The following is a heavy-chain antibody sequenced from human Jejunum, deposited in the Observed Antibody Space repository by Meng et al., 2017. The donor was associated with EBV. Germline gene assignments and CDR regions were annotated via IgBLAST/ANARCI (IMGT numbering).Heavy chain of an antibody. CDR3: AKLLKY. Sequence: VQLLVSGGGLVQPGGFLRLSCAASGFTFSSYSMSWVRQAPGKGLEWVSTVSGSGGNTYYADSVKGRFTISRDISKNTLYLQMNSLTAEDTAIYYCAKLLKYWGQGTLVTVSS. CDR1: GFTFSSYS. CDR2: VSGSGGNT. J-gene: IGHJ4*02. V-gene: IGHV3-23*01.